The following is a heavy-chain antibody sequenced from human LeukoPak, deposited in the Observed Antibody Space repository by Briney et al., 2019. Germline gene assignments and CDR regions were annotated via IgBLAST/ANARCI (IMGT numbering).Heavy chain of an antibody. V-gene: IGHV3-74*01. J-gene: IGHJ4*02. D-gene: IGHD1-14*01. CDR2: INSDGSST. CDR3: VRGYTAPVY. Sequence: QTGGSLRLSCAASGFTFSNYWMHWVRQAPGKGLVWVSHINSDGSSTNYADSVKGRFTISRDNAKNTLFLQMNSLRAEDTAVYYCVRGYTAPVYWGQGTLVTVSS. CDR1: GFTFSNYW.